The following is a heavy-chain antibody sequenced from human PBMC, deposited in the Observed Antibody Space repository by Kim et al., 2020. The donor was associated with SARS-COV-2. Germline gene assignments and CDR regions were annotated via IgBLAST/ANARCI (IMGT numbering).Heavy chain of an antibody. Sequence: SYSPSFQGQVTISADKSISTAYLQWSSLKASDTAMYYCARHPFSPMGFDPWGQGTLVTVSS. V-gene: IGHV5-51*01. J-gene: IGHJ5*02. D-gene: IGHD3-3*02. CDR3: ARHPFSPMGFDP.